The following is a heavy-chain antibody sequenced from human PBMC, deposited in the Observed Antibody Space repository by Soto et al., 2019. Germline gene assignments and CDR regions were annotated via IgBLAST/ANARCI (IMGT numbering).Heavy chain of an antibody. CDR1: GVSINTFY. CDR2: NFSSGST. J-gene: IGHJ4*02. D-gene: IGHD5-12*01. CDR3: AREGSYSAYNFAHGIQLWSFDF. Sequence: TLSLTCTLSGVSINTFYWSWVRQPAGKGLAWIGRNFSSGSTSFNPSLESRVAMSVDTSKNHFSLNLSSVTAADMAVYYCAREGSYSAYNFAHGIQLWSFDFWGQGALVTVSS. V-gene: IGHV4-4*07.